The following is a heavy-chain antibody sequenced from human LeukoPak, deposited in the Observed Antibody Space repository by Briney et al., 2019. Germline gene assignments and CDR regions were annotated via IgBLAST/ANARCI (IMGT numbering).Heavy chain of an antibody. CDR1: GFTFDDYA. D-gene: IGHD3-10*01. CDR3: AKASGEYYGSGSYYTFDY. CDR2: ISWNSGSI. Sequence: PGGSLRLSCAASGFTFDDYAMHWVRQAPGKGLEWVSGISWNSGSIGYADSVKGRFTISRDNAKNSLYLQMNSLRAEDTALYYCAKASGEYYGSGSYYTFDYWGQGTLVTVSS. V-gene: IGHV3-9*01. J-gene: IGHJ4*02.